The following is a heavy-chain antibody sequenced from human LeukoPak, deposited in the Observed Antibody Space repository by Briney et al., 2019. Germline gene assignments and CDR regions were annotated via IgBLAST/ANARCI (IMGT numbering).Heavy chain of an antibody. CDR1: GYTFTSYG. CDR2: INSYNGDT. D-gene: IGHD6-13*01. CDR3: PRIHPMEAAGTLRFVP. J-gene: IGHJ5*02. V-gene: IGHV1-18*01. Sequence: GASVKVSCKASGYTFTSYGISWVRQAPGQGLEWMGWINSYNGDTNYAQKLRGRATMTTDTSISTAYMDLRSPRSGDTAAHYFPRIHPMEAAGTLRFVPWGQGTPVTVSS.